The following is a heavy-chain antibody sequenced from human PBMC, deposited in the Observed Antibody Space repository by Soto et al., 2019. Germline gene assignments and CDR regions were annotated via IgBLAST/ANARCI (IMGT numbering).Heavy chain of an antibody. J-gene: IGHJ5*02. CDR2: ISAYNGNT. D-gene: IGHD3-22*01. V-gene: IGHV1-18*01. Sequence: QVQLVQSGAEVKKPGASVKVSCKASGYTFTSYGISWVRQAPGQGLEWMGWISAYNGNTNYAQKLQGRVTMTTDTSTSTAYKELRSLRSDDTAVYYCARAPYYYDSSGLLPSAWGQGTLVTVSS. CDR3: ARAPYYYDSSGLLPSA. CDR1: GYTFTSYG.